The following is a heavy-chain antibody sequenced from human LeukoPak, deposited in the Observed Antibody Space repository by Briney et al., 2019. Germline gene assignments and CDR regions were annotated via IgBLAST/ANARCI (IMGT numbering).Heavy chain of an antibody. CDR2: IYYSGST. V-gene: IGHV4-39*07. CDR3: ASLEAATLPNVPPDY. J-gene: IGHJ4*02. CDR1: GGSISSSSYY. D-gene: IGHD2-15*01. Sequence: PSETLSLTCTVSGGSISSSSYYWGWIRQPPGKGLEWIGSIYYSGSTYYNPSLKSRVTISVDTSKNQFSLKLSSVTAADTAVYYCASLEAATLPNVPPDYWGQGTLVTVSS.